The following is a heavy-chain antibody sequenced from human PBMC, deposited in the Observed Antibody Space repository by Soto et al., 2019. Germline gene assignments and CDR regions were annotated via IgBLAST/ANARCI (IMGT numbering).Heavy chain of an antibody. CDR1: GFTFSSYS. CDR3: ARERSRYPFDP. D-gene: IGHD2-2*02. Sequence: GGSLRLSCAASGFTFSSYSMNWVRQAPGKGLEWVSSISSSSYIYYADSVKGRFTISRDNAKNSLYLQMNSLRAEDTAVYYCARERSRYPFDPWGQGTLVTVSS. CDR2: ISSSSYI. J-gene: IGHJ5*02. V-gene: IGHV3-21*01.